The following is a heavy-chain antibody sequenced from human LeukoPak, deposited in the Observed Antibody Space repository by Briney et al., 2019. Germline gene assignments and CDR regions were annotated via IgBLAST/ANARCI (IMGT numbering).Heavy chain of an antibody. CDR3: ARAYDILTGYYNAFDI. V-gene: IGHV1-2*04. D-gene: IGHD3-9*01. J-gene: IGHJ3*02. Sequence: NPNSGGTNYAQKFQGWVTMTRDTSISTAYMELSRLRSDDTAVYYCARAYDILTGYYNAFDIWGQGTMVTVSS. CDR2: NPNSGGT.